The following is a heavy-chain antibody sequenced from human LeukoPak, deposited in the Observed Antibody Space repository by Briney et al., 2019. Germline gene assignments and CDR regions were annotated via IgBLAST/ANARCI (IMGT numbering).Heavy chain of an antibody. D-gene: IGHD1-26*01. J-gene: IGHJ4*02. Sequence: IWYIYYSRSTYYNPSLKSRVTISVDTSKNQFSLKLSSVTAADTAVYYCARWVVGAKGAFDYWGQGTLVTVSS. CDR2: IYYSRST. CDR3: ARWVVGAKGAFDY. V-gene: IGHV4-30-4*01.